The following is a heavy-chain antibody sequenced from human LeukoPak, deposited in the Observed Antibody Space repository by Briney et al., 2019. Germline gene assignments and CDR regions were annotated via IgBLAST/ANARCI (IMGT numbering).Heavy chain of an antibody. CDR2: INPNSGGT. D-gene: IGHD6-6*01. V-gene: IGHV1-2*02. Sequence: ASVKVSCKASGYTFTGYYMHWVRQAPGQGLEWMGWINPNSGGTNYAQKFQGRVTMTTDTSTSTAYMELRSLRSDDTAVYYCARGYSSSGMVDYWGQGTLVTVSS. CDR3: ARGYSSSGMVDY. J-gene: IGHJ4*02. CDR1: GYTFTGYY.